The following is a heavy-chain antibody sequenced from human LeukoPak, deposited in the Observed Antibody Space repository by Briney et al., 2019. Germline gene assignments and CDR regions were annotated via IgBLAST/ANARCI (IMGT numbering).Heavy chain of an antibody. CDR1: GGSFSGYY. J-gene: IGHJ4*02. CDR2: INHSGST. Sequence: SETLSLTCAVYGGSFSGYYWSWIRQPPGKGLEWIGEINHSGSTKSNPSLKSRVTISVDTSKNQFSLKLSSVTAADTAVYYCAREGAARNFDYWGQGILVTVSS. D-gene: IGHD6-6*01. V-gene: IGHV4-34*01. CDR3: AREGAARNFDY.